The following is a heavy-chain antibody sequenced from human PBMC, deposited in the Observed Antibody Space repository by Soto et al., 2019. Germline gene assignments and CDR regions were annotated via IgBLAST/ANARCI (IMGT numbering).Heavy chain of an antibody. D-gene: IGHD1-26*01. Sequence: EVQLVESGGGLVQPGRSLRLSCAASGFTFDDFAMHWVRQAPGKGLEWVSGISWNSGSIGYADSVKGRFTISRDNAKNSLYLQMNSLRAEDTALYYCAKDNGGSYQLSYFDYWGQGTLVTVSS. CDR2: ISWNSGSI. CDR1: GFTFDDFA. CDR3: AKDNGGSYQLSYFDY. V-gene: IGHV3-9*01. J-gene: IGHJ4*02.